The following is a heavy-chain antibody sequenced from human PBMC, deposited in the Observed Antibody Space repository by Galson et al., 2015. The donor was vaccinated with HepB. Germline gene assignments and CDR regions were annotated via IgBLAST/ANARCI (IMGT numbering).Heavy chain of an antibody. CDR2: IIPIFGTA. CDR3: ARGRDTAPEKTDFDY. J-gene: IGHJ4*02. Sequence: SVKVSCKASGGTFSSYAISWVRQAPGQGLEWMGGIIPIFGTANYAQKFQGRVTITADKSTSTAYMELSSLRSEDTAVYYCARGRDTAPEKTDFDYWGQGTLVTVSS. CDR1: GGTFSSYA. V-gene: IGHV1-69*06. D-gene: IGHD5-18*01.